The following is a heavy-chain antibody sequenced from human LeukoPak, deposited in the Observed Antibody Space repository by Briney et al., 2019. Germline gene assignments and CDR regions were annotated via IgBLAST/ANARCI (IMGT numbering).Heavy chain of an antibody. CDR1: GFTFSTYA. CDR2: ISGSGGST. CDR3: AKGYSSGWYYFDY. V-gene: IGHV3-23*01. D-gene: IGHD6-19*01. J-gene: IGHJ4*02. Sequence: PGGSLRLSCAASGFTFSTYAMSWVRQAPGKGLEWVSAISGSGGSTYYADSVEGRFTISRDSSKNTLYLQMNSLRAEDTAVYYCAKGYSSGWYYFDYWGQGTLVTVSS.